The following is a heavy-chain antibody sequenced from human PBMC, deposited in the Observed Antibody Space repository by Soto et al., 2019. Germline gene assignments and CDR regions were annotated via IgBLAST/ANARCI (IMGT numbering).Heavy chain of an antibody. CDR3: ARDSEDYYGSGYGMDV. CDR2: INPNSGGT. CDR1: GYTFTGYY. D-gene: IGHD3-10*01. J-gene: IGHJ6*02. V-gene: IGHV1-2*04. Sequence: GASVKVSCKASGYTFTGYYMHWVRQAPGQGLEWMGWINPNSGGTNYAQKFQGWVTMTRDTSISTAYMELSRLRSDDTAVYYCARDSEDYYGSGYGMDVWGQGTTVTVSS.